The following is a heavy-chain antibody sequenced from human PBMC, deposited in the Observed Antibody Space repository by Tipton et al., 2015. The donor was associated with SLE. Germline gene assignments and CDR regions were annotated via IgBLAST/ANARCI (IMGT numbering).Heavy chain of an antibody. CDR3: ASQNGEGYCSGGSCPGD. Sequence: TLSLTCTVSGGSISSSSYYWGWIRQPPGKGLEWIGSIYYSGSTYYNPSLKSRVTISVGTSKNQFSLKLSSVTAADTAVYYCASQNGEGYCSGGSCPGDWGQGTLVTVSS. D-gene: IGHD2-15*01. V-gene: IGHV4-39*07. J-gene: IGHJ4*02. CDR1: GGSISSSSYY. CDR2: IYYSGST.